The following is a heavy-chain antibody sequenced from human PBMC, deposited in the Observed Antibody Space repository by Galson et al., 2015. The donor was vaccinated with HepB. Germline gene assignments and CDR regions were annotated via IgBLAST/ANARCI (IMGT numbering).Heavy chain of an antibody. CDR3: ARSITIFGVVISRRYYYYYMDV. CDR1: GGTFSSYA. CDR2: IIPILGIA. V-gene: IGHV1-69*10. Sequence: SVKVSCKASGGTFSSYAISWVRQAPGQGLEWMGGIIPILGIANYAQKFQGRVTITADKSTSTAYMELSSLRSEDTAVYYCARSITIFGVVISRRYYYYYMDVWGKGTTVTVSS. D-gene: IGHD3-3*01. J-gene: IGHJ6*03.